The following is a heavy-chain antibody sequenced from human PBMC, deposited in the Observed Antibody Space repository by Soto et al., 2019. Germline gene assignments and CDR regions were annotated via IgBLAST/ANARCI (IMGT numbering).Heavy chain of an antibody. CDR1: GGSITNHY. J-gene: IGHJ2*01. Sequence: QVQLQESGQRLVTPSETLTLTCSLSGGSITNHYWGWIRQPPGKGLEFIGRIYPSGRAHYNPSLQSRVTMSVDTSKNQFSLKVNSVTAADTAIYYCARDYDVNTAVDYWYFDLWGRGTLVTVSS. CDR2: IYPSGRA. CDR3: ARDYDVNTAVDYWYFDL. V-gene: IGHV4-4*07. D-gene: IGHD5-18*01.